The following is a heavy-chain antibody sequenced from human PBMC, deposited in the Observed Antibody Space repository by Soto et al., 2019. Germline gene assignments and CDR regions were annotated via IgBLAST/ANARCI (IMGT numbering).Heavy chain of an antibody. Sequence: SEALSLTCTVSGGSISSGGYYWSWIRQHPGKGLEWIGYIYYSGSTYYNPSLKSRVTISVDTSKNQFSLKLSSVTAADTAVYYCARGGAMVRGVISWFDPWGQGTLVTVSS. D-gene: IGHD3-10*01. CDR3: ARGGAMVRGVISWFDP. V-gene: IGHV4-31*03. J-gene: IGHJ5*02. CDR2: IYYSGST. CDR1: GGSISSGGYY.